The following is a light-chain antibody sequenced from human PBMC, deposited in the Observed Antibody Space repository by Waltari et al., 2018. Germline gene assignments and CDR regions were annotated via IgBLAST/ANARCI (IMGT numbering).Light chain of an antibody. CDR3: GTWDSSLSAVV. CDR2: DNN. CDR1: SSNIGKNY. V-gene: IGLV1-51*01. J-gene: IGLJ2*01. Sequence: QSVLTQPPSVSAAPGQRVTITCSGSSSNIGKNYVSWHQQLPGTAPKLLIYDNNKRPSVIPDRFSGSKSGTSATLGITGLQTGDEADYYCGTWDSSLSAVVFGGGTKLTVL.